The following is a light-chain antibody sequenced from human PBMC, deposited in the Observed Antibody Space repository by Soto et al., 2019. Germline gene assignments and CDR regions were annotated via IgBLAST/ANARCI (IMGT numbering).Light chain of an antibody. CDR3: QQYNNWPRP. Sequence: IVMTQSPATLSVSQGERATLSCRASQSVSSNLAWYQQKPGQAPRLLIYGTSTSATGVPARFSGSGSGTEFTLTLSSLQSEDFAVYYCQQYNNWPRPFGQGTKVEIK. CDR2: GTS. CDR1: QSVSSN. V-gene: IGKV3-15*01. J-gene: IGKJ1*01.